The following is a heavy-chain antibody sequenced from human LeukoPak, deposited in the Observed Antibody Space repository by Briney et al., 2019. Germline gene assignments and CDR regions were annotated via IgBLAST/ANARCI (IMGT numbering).Heavy chain of an antibody. CDR2: IDYSGST. V-gene: IGHV4-59*01. D-gene: IGHD3-10*01. Sequence: SETLSLTCTVSGGSISSYYWSWIRQPPGKGLEWIGYIDYSGSTKYNPSLKSRVSISVDTSKNQLSLKMSSVTAADTALYYCVREGSSSRFVDYWGQGTLVTVSS. CDR1: GGSISSYY. J-gene: IGHJ4*02. CDR3: VREGSSSRFVDY.